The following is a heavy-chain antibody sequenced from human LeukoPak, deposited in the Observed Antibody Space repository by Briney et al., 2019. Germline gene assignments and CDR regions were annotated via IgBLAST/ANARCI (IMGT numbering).Heavy chain of an antibody. CDR2: FGNSA. D-gene: IGHD1-26*01. CDR3: ANHGVYSGSYSMDV. V-gene: IGHV3-23*01. CDR1: GFTFSSYA. Sequence: SGGSLRLSCAASGFTFSSYAMSWVRQAPGKGLEWVSTFGNSAHYADSVKGRFTISRDNSKNTLYLQMNSLRADDTAVYYCANHGVYSGSYSMDVWGQGTTVIVSS. J-gene: IGHJ6*02.